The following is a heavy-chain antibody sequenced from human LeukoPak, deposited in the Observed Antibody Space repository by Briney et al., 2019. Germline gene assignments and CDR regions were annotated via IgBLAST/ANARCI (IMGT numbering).Heavy chain of an antibody. Sequence: GASVKVSCKASGYTFTSYGISWVRQAPGQRLEWMGWINAGNGNTKYSQKFQGRVTITRDTSASTAYMELSSLRSEDTAVYYCARDPQQQLVVWYFDLWGRGTLVTVSS. CDR1: GYTFTSYG. D-gene: IGHD6-13*01. CDR3: ARDPQQQLVVWYFDL. J-gene: IGHJ2*01. CDR2: INAGNGNT. V-gene: IGHV1-3*01.